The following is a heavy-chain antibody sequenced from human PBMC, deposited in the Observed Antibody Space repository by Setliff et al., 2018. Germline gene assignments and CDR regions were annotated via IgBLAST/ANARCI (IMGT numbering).Heavy chain of an antibody. CDR2: IWHDGGNK. J-gene: IGHJ4*02. D-gene: IGHD2-15*01. CDR1: GFTFSTYR. V-gene: IGHV3-33*08. Sequence: PGGSLRLSCAASGFTFSTYRMHWVRQAPGKGLEWVAVIWHDGGNKYHADSVKSRFTISRDNSKNTLYLQMNSLRPEDTAVYYCARTCSGSGCYAGLESWGQGTPVTVPQ. CDR3: ARTCSGSGCYAGLES.